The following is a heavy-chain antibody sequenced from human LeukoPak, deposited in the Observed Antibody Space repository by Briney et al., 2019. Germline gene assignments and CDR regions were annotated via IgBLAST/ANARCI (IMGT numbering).Heavy chain of an antibody. V-gene: IGHV4-61*08. Sequence: SQTLSLTCTVSGGSISSGGYYWSWIRQPPGKGLEWIGYIYYSGSTNYNPSLKSRVTISVDTSKNQFSLKLSSVTAADTAVYYCARADLYSSVFYDWGQGTLVTVSS. CDR3: ARADLYSSVFYD. CDR1: GGSISSGGYY. J-gene: IGHJ4*02. D-gene: IGHD6-19*01. CDR2: IYYSGST.